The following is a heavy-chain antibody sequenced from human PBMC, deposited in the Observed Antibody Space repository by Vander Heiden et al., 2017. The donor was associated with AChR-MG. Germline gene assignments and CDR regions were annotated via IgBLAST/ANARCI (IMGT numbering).Heavy chain of an antibody. CDR2: ILPIFGTA. CDR3: ARMGTRWLHHFDY. J-gene: IGHJ4*02. Sequence: QVQLVQSGAEVKKPGSSVKVSCKASGGTFSSYAISWVRQAPEQGLEWMEGILPIFGTANYAQKFQGRVTITADKSTSTAYMELSSLRSADTAVYYCARMGTRWLHHFDYWGQGTLVTVSS. CDR1: GGTFSSYA. V-gene: IGHV1-69*06. D-gene: IGHD5-12*01.